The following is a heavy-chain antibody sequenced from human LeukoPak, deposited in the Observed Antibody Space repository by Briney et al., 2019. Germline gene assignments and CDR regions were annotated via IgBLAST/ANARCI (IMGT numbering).Heavy chain of an antibody. J-gene: IGHJ6*02. CDR3: ARDLCGSSWPYYYYGMDV. CDR1: RYTFTGYY. D-gene: IGHD6-13*01. V-gene: IGHV1-2*04. Sequence: GASVKVSCKASRYTFTGYYMHWVRQAPGQGLEWMGWINPNSGGTNYAQKFQGWVTMTRDTSISTAYMELSRLRSDDTAVYYCARDLCGSSWPYYYYGMDVWGQGTTVTVSS. CDR2: INPNSGGT.